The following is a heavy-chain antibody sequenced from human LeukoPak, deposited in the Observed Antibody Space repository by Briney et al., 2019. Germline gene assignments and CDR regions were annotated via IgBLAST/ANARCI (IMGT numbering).Heavy chain of an antibody. V-gene: IGHV1-18*01. D-gene: IGHD3-22*01. CDR2: ISAYNGNT. CDR1: GHTFTSYG. Sequence: ASVKVTCKASGHTFTSYGISWVRQAPGQGLEWMGWISAYNGNTNYAQKLQGRVTMTTDTSTSTAYMELRSLRSDDTAVYYCARALSLVVVITDDAFDIWGQGTMVTVSS. CDR3: ARALSLVVVITDDAFDI. J-gene: IGHJ3*02.